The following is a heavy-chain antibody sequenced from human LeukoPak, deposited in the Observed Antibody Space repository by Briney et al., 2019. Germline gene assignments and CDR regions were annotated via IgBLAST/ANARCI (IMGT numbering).Heavy chain of an antibody. V-gene: IGHV3-11*01. CDR1: GFTFSDYY. J-gene: IGHJ4*02. CDR3: ARVSSSGWRGLDY. D-gene: IGHD6-19*01. CDR2: ISSSGSTI. Sequence: GGSLRLSCAASGFTFSDYYVSWIRQAPGKGLEWVSYISSSGSTIYYADSVKGRFTISRDNAKNSLYLQMNSLRAEDTAVYYCARVSSSGWRGLDYWGQGTLVTVSS.